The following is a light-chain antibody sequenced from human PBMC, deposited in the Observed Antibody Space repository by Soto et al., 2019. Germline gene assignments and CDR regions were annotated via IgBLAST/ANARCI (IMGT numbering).Light chain of an antibody. V-gene: IGKV1-39*01. J-gene: IGKJ2*01. Sequence: DIQMTQSPSTLSASVGDRVTITCRASQTISRYLNWYQQKAGKAPKVLIYSAATLQSGVPPRFSGSGSGTDFTLTISSLQPEYFATYFCQQGYNSPFTFGQGTKVEMK. CDR1: QTISRY. CDR2: SAA. CDR3: QQGYNSPFT.